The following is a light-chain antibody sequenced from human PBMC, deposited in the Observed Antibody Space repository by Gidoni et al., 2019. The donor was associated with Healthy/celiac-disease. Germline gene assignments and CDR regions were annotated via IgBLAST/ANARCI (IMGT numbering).Light chain of an antibody. V-gene: IGLV1-44*01. CDR2: SNN. J-gene: IGLJ2*01. CDR3: AAWDDSLNAVV. CDR1: SSNIGSNT. Sequence: QSVLTQPPSASGTPGQRVTMSCSGSSSNIGSNTVNWYQQLPGAAPQLLIYSNNQRPSGVPDRFSGSKSGTSASLAISGLQSEDEADYYCAAWDDSLNAVVFGGGTKLTVL.